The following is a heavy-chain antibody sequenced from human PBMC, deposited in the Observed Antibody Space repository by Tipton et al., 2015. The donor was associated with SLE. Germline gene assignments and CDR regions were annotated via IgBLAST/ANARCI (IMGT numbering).Heavy chain of an antibody. CDR3: ARIQIPRAFDI. V-gene: IGHV4-59*08. CDR1: GGSISRYY. CDR2: IYYSGST. J-gene: IGHJ3*02. Sequence: GLVKPSETLSLTCTVSGGSISRYYWSWIRQPPGKGLEWIGYIYYSGSTNYNPSLKSRVTISVDTSKNQFSLKLSSVTAADTAVYYWARIQIPRAFDIWGQGAMVTVSS. D-gene: IGHD2-21*01.